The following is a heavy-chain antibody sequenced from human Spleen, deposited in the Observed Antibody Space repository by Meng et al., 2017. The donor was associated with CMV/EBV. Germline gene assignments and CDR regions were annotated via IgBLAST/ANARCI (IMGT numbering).Heavy chain of an antibody. CDR2: ISSSSSYI. J-gene: IGHJ4*02. D-gene: IGHD5-18*01. Sequence: GGSLRLSCAASGFTFSSYSMNWVRQAPGKGLEWVSSISSSSSYIYYADSVKGRFTISRDNAKNSLYLQMNSLRAEDTAVYYCALSRGYNYGYDYFDSWGQGTLVTVSS. CDR1: GFTFSSYS. CDR3: ALSRGYNYGYDYFDS. V-gene: IGHV3-21*01.